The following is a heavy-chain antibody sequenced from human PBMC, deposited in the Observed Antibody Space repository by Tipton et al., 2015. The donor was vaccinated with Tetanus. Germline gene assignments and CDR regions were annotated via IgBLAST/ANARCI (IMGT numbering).Heavy chain of an antibody. CDR2: IYYSGST. J-gene: IGHJ4*02. CDR3: SSSPGNHYLAFFDY. D-gene: IGHD2/OR15-2a*01. V-gene: IGHV4-30-4*01. CDR1: GDSINSGDYY. Sequence: TLSLTCSVSGDSINSGDYYWSWIRQPPGKGLEWIGYIYYSGSTYYNPSLKSRVTISIDTSKNQFSLRLSSVTAADTAVYYCSSSPGNHYLAFFDYCGRGTLVTVSS.